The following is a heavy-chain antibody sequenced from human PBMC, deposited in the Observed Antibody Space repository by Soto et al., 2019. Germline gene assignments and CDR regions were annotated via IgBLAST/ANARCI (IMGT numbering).Heavy chain of an antibody. J-gene: IGHJ4*02. D-gene: IGHD3-16*01. CDR3: ARTPMITFGGVMMSGFDY. CDR2: IYSGGST. Sequence: PGGSLRLSCAASGFTVSSNYMSWVRQAPGKGLEWVSVIYSGGSTYYADSVKGRFTISRDNSKNTLYLQMNSLRAEDTAVYYFARTPMITFGGVMMSGFDYWGQGSLVPVSS. V-gene: IGHV3-66*01. CDR1: GFTVSSNY.